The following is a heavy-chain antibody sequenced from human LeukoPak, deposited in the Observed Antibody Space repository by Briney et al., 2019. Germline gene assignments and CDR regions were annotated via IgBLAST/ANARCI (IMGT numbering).Heavy chain of an antibody. D-gene: IGHD3-10*01. V-gene: IGHV3-21*01. CDR1: GFTFSSYS. Sequence: GGSLRLSCAASGFTFSSYSMNWVRQAPGKGLEWVSSISSSSSYIYYADSVKGRFTISRDNAKNSLYLRMNSLRAEDTAVYYCAGGELLWFGEFTSSFDYWGQGTLVTVSS. CDR2: ISSSSSYI. CDR3: AGGELLWFGEFTSSFDY. J-gene: IGHJ4*02.